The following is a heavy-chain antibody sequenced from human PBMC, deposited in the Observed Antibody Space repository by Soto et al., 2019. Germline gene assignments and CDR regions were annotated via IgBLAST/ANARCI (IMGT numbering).Heavy chain of an antibody. CDR2: MNPNSDNT. CDR3: ASQEGLGGWELPAPFYFDY. D-gene: IGHD1-26*01. Sequence: GASVKVSCKASGYTFTSYDINWVRQATGQGLEWMGWMNPNSDNTGYAQKFQGRVTMTRNTSISTAYMELSSLRSEDTAVYYCASQEGLGGWELPAPFYFDYWGQGTLVTVSS. J-gene: IGHJ4*02. V-gene: IGHV1-8*01. CDR1: GYTFTSYD.